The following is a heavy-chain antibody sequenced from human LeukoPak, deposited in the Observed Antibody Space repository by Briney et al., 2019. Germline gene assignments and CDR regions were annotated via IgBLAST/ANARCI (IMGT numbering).Heavy chain of an antibody. D-gene: IGHD4/OR15-4a*01. V-gene: IGHV3-23*01. CDR1: GFTFSSYA. J-gene: IGHJ3*02. CDR2: ISGSDGST. CDR3: AKDFIRVLADAFDI. Sequence: GGSLRLSCAASGFTFSSYAMTWVRQAPGKGLEWVSGISGSDGSTYYADSVKGRFTISRDNSQSTLYLQMNTLRAEDTAVYYCAKDFIRVLADAFDIWGQGTMVTVSS.